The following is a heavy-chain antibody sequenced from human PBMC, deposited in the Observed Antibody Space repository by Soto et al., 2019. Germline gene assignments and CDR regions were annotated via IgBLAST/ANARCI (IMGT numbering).Heavy chain of an antibody. V-gene: IGHV4-31*03. Sequence: QVQLQESGPGLVKPSQTMSLTCTVSGGSISSGGYYWSWIRQHPGKGLEWIGYIYYSGSTYYNTSPKGRVTISGDTSKNQFSLKLSSVTAADTAVYYCARVFGFGGMDVWGQGTTVTVSS. CDR1: GGSISSGGYY. J-gene: IGHJ6*02. D-gene: IGHD3-10*01. CDR3: ARVFGFGGMDV. CDR2: IYYSGST.